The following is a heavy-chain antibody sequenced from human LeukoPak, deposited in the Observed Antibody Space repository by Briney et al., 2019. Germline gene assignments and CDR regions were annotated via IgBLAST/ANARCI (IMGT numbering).Heavy chain of an antibody. D-gene: IGHD3-16*01. CDR1: GYTFTGYY. V-gene: IGHV1-2*02. CDR2: INPNSGGT. Sequence: ASVKVSCKASGYTFTGYYMHWVRQAPGQGLEWMGWINPNSGGTNYAQKFQGRVTMTRDTSINTAYMDLRRLTSDDTAIYYCTTRGGDTLMRTEAFDYWGLGTLVTVSS. CDR3: TTRGGDTLMRTEAFDY. J-gene: IGHJ4*02.